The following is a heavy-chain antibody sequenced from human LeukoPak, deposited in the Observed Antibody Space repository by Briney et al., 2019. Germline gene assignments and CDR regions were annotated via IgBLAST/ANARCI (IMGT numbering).Heavy chain of an antibody. CDR2: INPNSGGT. CDR1: GGTFSSYA. D-gene: IGHD2-15*01. V-gene: IGHV1-2*06. J-gene: IGHJ4*02. Sequence: ASVNVSCTASGGTFSSYAISWVRQAPGQGLEWMGRINPNSGGTNYAQKFQGRVTMTRDTSISTAYMELSKLRSDDTAVYYCARRYCSGGSCYVDLLDYWGQGTLVTVSS. CDR3: ARRYCSGGSCYVDLLDY.